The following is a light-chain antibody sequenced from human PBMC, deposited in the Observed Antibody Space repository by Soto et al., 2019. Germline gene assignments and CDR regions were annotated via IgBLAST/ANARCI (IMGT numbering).Light chain of an antibody. CDR2: NND. CDR1: SSNIGSNS. V-gene: IGLV1-44*01. J-gene: IGLJ3*02. CDR3: AAWDDSLDGRL. Sequence: QAVLTQPPSASGTPGQRVTISCSGSSSNIGSNSVSWYQQLPGTAPKLLICNNDQRPSGVPDRFSGSKSVTSASLAISGLQSEDEADYYCAAWDDSLDGRLFGGGTQLTVL.